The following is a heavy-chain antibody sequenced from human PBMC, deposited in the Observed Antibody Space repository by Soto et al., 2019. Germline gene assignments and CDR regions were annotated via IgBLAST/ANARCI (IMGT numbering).Heavy chain of an antibody. CDR1: GFTFSSYG. D-gene: IGHD2-2*01. CDR2: ISAAGGSA. V-gene: IGHV3-23*01. J-gene: IGHJ5*01. CDR3: AKPPPYCSSNTCYFPFDS. Sequence: GGSLRLSCAASGFTFSSYGMSWVRQAPGKGLEWVSSISAAGGSAYYADPVKGRFTISRDNSKNTLYLQMNSLRAEDTAVYYCAKPPPYCSSNTCYFPFDSWGQGTLVTVSS.